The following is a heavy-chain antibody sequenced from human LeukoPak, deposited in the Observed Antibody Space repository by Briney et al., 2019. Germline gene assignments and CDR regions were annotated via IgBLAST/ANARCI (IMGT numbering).Heavy chain of an antibody. Sequence: DGSNKYYADSVKGRFTISRDNSKNTLYLQMNSLRAEDTAVYYCARDRMTTVTTLSSNWFDPWGQGTLVTVSS. CDR2: DGSNK. V-gene: IGHV3-30-3*01. CDR3: ARDRMTTVTTLSSNWFDP. J-gene: IGHJ5*02. D-gene: IGHD4-17*01.